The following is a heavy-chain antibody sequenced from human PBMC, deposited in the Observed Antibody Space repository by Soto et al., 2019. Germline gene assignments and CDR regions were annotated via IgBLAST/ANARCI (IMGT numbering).Heavy chain of an antibody. CDR3: ARQGFLTTVTTTFYFDY. V-gene: IGHV4-39*01. CDR2: IYYSGST. CDR1: GGSISSSNHY. D-gene: IGHD4-17*01. J-gene: IGHJ4*02. Sequence: QLQLQESGPGLVKPSETLSLTCTVSGGSISSSNHYWGWIRQPPGKGLEWIGGIYYSGSTYYNPSLKSRVTISVDTSKNQFSLKLSSVTAADTAVYYCARQGFLTTVTTTFYFDYWGQGTLVTVSS.